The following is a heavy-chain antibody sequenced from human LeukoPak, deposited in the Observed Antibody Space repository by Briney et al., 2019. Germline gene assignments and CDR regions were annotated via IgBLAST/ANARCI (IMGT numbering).Heavy chain of an antibody. J-gene: IGHJ6*02. CDR1: GYTFTSYA. CDR2: INTNTGNP. CDR3: ARPKGYNYGHYSYNMDV. Sequence: ASVKVSCKASGYTFTSYAMNWLRQAPGQGLEWMGWINTNTGNPTYAQGFTGRFVFSLDTSVSTAYLQISSLKAEDTAVYYCARPKGYNYGHYSYNMDVWGQGTTVTVSS. V-gene: IGHV7-4-1*02. D-gene: IGHD5-18*01.